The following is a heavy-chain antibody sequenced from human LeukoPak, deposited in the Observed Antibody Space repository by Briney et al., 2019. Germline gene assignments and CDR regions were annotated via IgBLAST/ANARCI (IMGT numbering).Heavy chain of an antibody. CDR3: ARDRGYSYGDLVDY. J-gene: IGHJ4*02. CDR1: GFTFSSYG. Sequence: PGRSLRLSCAASGFTFSSYGMHWVRQAPGKGLERVAVIWYDGSNKYYADSVKGRFTISRDNSKNTLYLQMNSLRAEDTAVYYCARDRGYSYGDLVDYWGQGTLVTVSS. D-gene: IGHD5-18*01. V-gene: IGHV3-33*01. CDR2: IWYDGSNK.